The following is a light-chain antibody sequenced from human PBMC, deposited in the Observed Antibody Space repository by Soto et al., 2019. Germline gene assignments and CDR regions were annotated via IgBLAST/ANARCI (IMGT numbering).Light chain of an antibody. Sequence: QSALTQPASVSGSPGQSITISCTGTSSDVGSYNLVSWYQQHPGKAPKLMIYEGSKRPPGVSNRFSGSKSGNTASLTISGLQAEDEADYYCCSYAGSSTFPLVFGGGTQLTVL. CDR3: CSYAGSSTFPLV. CDR1: SSDVGSYNL. V-gene: IGLV2-23*03. CDR2: EGS. J-gene: IGLJ2*01.